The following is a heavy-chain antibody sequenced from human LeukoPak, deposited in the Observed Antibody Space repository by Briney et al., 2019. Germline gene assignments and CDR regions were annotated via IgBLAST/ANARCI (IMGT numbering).Heavy chain of an antibody. V-gene: IGHV4-59*01. CDR3: ARTAGVVPRSAFDI. CDR1: GGSISSYY. D-gene: IGHD3-3*01. Sequence: SETLSLTCTVSGGSISSYYWSWIRQPPGKGLEWIGYIYYSGSTNYNPSLKSRVTISVDTSKNQFSLKLSSVTAADTAVYYCARTAGVVPRSAFDIWGQGTMVTVSS. CDR2: IYYSGST. J-gene: IGHJ3*02.